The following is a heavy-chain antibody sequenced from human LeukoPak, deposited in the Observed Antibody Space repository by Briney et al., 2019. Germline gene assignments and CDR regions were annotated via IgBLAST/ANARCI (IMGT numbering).Heavy chain of an antibody. CDR1: GGTFSSYA. J-gene: IGHJ4*02. V-gene: IGHV1-69*05. CDR3: ARLAAAAPGFDY. D-gene: IGHD6-13*01. Sequence: SVKVSCKASGGTFSSYAISWVRQAPGQGLEWMGRIIPIFGTANYAQKFQVRVTITTDESTSTAYMELSRLRSKDTAVYYCARLAAAAPGFDYWGQGTLVTVSS. CDR2: IIPIFGTA.